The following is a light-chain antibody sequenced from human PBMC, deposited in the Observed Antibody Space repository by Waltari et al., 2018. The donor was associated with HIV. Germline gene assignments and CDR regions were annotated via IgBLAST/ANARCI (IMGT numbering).Light chain of an antibody. J-gene: IGKJ2*01. Sequence: EVVMTQSPLSLPVTLGQPASISCTSTQRLVHTDGNTCLSWFQQRPGQSPRRLLYQVSKRDSGVPDRFSGSGSGTDFTLKISRVEAEDVGVYYCMQGLHWPYTFGQGTKLEIK. CDR2: QVS. CDR1: QRLVHTDGNTC. CDR3: MQGLHWPYT. V-gene: IGKV2-30*02.